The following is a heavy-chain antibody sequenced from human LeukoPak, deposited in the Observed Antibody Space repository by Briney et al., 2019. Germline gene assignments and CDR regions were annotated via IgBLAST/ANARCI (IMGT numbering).Heavy chain of an antibody. CDR2: IIPIFGTA. D-gene: IGHD3-22*01. V-gene: IGHV1-69*01. J-gene: IGHJ6*03. CDR1: GGTFSSYA. Sequence: SVKVSCKASGGTFSSYAISWVRQAPGQGLEWMGGIIPIFGTANYAQKFQGRVTITADESTSTAYMELSSLRSEDTAVYYCARDLKWLFSGGYYYYYMDVWGKGTTVTVSS. CDR3: ARDLKWLFSGGYYYYYMDV.